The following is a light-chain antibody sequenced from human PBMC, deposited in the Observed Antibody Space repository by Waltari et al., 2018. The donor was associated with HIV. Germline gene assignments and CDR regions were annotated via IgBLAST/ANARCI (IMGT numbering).Light chain of an antibody. CDR1: QSVGSTF. V-gene: IGKV3-20*01. J-gene: IGKJ2*01. CDR2: GTS. CDR3: QQYGDSPMYT. Sequence: EIVLTQSPDTLTLSPGERATLSCRASQSVGSTFLAWSQQKPGQAPRLLVYGTSRRATGIPDRFSGSGSGTDFTLAISRLEPEDFAVYYCQQYGDSPMYTFGQGTRLDIK.